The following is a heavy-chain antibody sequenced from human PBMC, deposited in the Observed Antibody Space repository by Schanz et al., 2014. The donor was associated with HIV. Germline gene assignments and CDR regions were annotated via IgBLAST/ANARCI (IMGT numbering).Heavy chain of an antibody. J-gene: IGHJ4*02. CDR3: ARSRYGDHPYYFDL. CDR1: GYTFTSYG. CDR2: IIPIFGTA. Sequence: QVQLVQSGAEVKKPGASVKVSCKASGYTFTSYGISWVRQAPGQGLEWMGGIIPIFGTANYAQKFQGRVTIIADESTSTVYMYLSSLRSDDTAVYYCARSRYGDHPYYFDLWGQGTPVAVS. V-gene: IGHV1-69*13. D-gene: IGHD2-21*02.